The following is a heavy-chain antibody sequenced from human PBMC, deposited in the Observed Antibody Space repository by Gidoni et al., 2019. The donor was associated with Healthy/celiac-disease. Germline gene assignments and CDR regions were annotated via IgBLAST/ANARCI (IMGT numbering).Heavy chain of an antibody. Sequence: EVQLLESGGGLVQPGGSLRLSCAASGFTFSSYAMSWVRQAPGKGLEWVSAISGSGGSTYYADSVKGRFTISRDNSKNTLYLQMNSLRAEDTAVYYCAKPSKQWELLDFGSDYFDYWGQGTLVTVSS. J-gene: IGHJ4*02. D-gene: IGHD1-26*01. CDR2: ISGSGGST. CDR3: AKPSKQWELLDFGSDYFDY. V-gene: IGHV3-23*01. CDR1: GFTFSSYA.